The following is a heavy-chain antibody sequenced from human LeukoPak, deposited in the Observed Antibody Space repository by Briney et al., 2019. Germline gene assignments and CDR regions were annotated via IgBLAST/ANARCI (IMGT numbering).Heavy chain of an antibody. CDR3: ARKLRLGGNWFDP. D-gene: IGHD1-26*01. CDR1: GGTFTSYA. Sequence: SVKVSCKNSGGTFTSYAITWVRQAPAQGLEWMGKIIPISGRTNYAQKLQGRVTFTADESTSTAYMELSSLRSEDTALYYCARKLRLGGNWFDPWGQGTLVTVSS. CDR2: IIPISGRT. V-gene: IGHV1-69*15. J-gene: IGHJ5*02.